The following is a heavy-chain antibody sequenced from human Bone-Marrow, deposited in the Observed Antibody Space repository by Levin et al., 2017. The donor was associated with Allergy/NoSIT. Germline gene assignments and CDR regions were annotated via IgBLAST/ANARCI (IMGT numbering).Heavy chain of an antibody. J-gene: IGHJ6*02. Sequence: GGSLRLSCEASGFAFHIYAMTWVRQAPGRGLEWVSAIIPSGRSTYYADAVKGRFTISRDNSKNTVFLQMTSLRAGATAVYYCAKEVPTLVELSDNYFGLDVWGPGTTVTVSS. V-gene: IGHV3-23*01. CDR1: GFAFHIYA. D-gene: IGHD2/OR15-2a*01. CDR2: IIPSGRST. CDR3: AKEVPTLVELSDNYFGLDV.